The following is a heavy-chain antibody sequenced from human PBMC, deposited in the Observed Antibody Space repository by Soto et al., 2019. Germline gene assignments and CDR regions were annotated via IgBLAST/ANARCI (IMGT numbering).Heavy chain of an antibody. Sequence: QVQLQESGPGLVKPSQTLSLTCTVSGGSITNSGHYWSWVRQRPGKGLEWVGYIHDSGNADYNPILKRRASISVDSSKNQCSLKLTSVTAADTDKYFCARDKFSYCDNGWFAPWGQGILVTVS. J-gene: IGHJ5*02. CDR3: ARDKFSYCDNGWFAP. D-gene: IGHD4-17*01. CDR1: GGSITNSGHY. CDR2: IHDSGNA. V-gene: IGHV4-31*03.